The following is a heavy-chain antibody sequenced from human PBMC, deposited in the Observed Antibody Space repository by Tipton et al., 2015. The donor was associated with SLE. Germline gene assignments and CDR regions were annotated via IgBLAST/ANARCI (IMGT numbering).Heavy chain of an antibody. CDR2: ISASASTI. CDR1: GFNFRNYE. Sequence: SLRLSCAASGFNFRNYEMFWVRQAPGKGLEWVSYISASASTIYYADSVMGRFTISRDNAKNSLSLQMNSLRAEDTAVYYCARQRDVLAGYPLDYWGQGSLVTVS. V-gene: IGHV3-48*03. CDR3: ARQRDVLAGYPLDY. J-gene: IGHJ4*02. D-gene: IGHD3-9*01.